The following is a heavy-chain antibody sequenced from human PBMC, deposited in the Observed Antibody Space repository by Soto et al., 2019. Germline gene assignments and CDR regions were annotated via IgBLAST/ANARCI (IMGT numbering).Heavy chain of an antibody. CDR3: ARDLGYQTLDY. D-gene: IGHD6-25*01. CDR1: GLTFSRSW. CDR2: INQDGSER. J-gene: IGHJ4*02. Sequence: EVHLVESGGGLVQPGGSLRLSCAASGLTFSRSWMSWARHARGKGLQWVANINQDGSERYYLDSVMGRFTISRDNAKNSRYLQRNSLRAEDTAVYYCARDLGYQTLDYWGQGTLVTVSS. V-gene: IGHV3-7*01.